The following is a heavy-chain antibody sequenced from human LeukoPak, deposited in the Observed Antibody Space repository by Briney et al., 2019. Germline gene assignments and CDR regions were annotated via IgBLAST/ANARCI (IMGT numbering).Heavy chain of an antibody. CDR2: ISSSSSYI. CDR3: AREDIMTTVTTEDY. CDR1: GFTFSSYS. J-gene: IGHJ4*02. Sequence: GGSLRLSCAASGFTFSSYSMNWVCQAPGKGLEWVSSISSSSSYIYYADSVKGRLTISRDNAKNSLYLQMNSLRAEDTAVYYCAREDIMTTVTTEDYWGQGTLVTVSS. D-gene: IGHD4-17*01. V-gene: IGHV3-21*01.